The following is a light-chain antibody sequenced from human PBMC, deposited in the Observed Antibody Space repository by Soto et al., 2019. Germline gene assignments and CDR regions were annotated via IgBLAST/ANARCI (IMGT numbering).Light chain of an antibody. Sequence: EIVLTQSPGTLSLSPGERATLSCRASQSVSSSYLAWYQQKPGQAPRLLIYGASSRATGIPDRFSGSGSGTDFSLTISRLEPEDFAAYYCQQYGSSREYTFGQGTKLQIK. J-gene: IGKJ2*01. CDR3: QQYGSSREYT. CDR2: GAS. V-gene: IGKV3-20*01. CDR1: QSVSSSY.